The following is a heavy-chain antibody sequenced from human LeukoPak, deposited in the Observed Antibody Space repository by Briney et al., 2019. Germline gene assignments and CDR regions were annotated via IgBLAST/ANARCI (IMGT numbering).Heavy chain of an antibody. V-gene: IGHV4-34*01. CDR3: ARERYRYDILTGYYHDAYDI. CDR2: INHSGST. D-gene: IGHD3-9*01. Sequence: SETLSLTCAVYGGSFSGYYWSWIRQPPGKGLEWIGEINHSGSTNYNPSLKSRVTISVDTSKNQFSLKLTSVTAVDTAVYYCARERYRYDILTGYYHDAYDIWGHGTMVIVSS. CDR1: GGSFSGYY. J-gene: IGHJ3*02.